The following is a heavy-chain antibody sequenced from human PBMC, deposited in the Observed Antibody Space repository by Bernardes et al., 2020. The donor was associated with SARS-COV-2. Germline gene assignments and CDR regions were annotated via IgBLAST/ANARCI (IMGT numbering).Heavy chain of an antibody. CDR3: ARADFSGWDPDYGLDV. J-gene: IGHJ6*02. D-gene: IGHD6-19*01. V-gene: IGHV3-64*02. CDR2: ISSNGVST. CDR1: GFTFNSHA. Sequence: WGSLCLSCIVSGFTFNSHAMHWVRQAPGKGLKYVAGISSNGVSTTYADSVKGRVTISRDNFKNTLYLQMGSLRPEDMAVYYCARADFSGWDPDYGLDVWGQGTTVTVSS.